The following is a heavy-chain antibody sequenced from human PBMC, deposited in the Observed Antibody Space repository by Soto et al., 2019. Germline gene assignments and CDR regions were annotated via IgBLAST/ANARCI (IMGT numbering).Heavy chain of an antibody. Sequence: SETLSLTCAVYGGSFSGYYWSWIRQPPGKGLEWIGEINHSGSTNYNPSLKSRVTISVDTSKNQFSLKLSSVTAADTAVYYCASIVVVVAADISIRPALDYWGQGTLVTVSS. V-gene: IGHV4-34*01. CDR3: ASIVVVVAADISIRPALDY. CDR2: INHSGST. J-gene: IGHJ4*02. D-gene: IGHD2-15*01. CDR1: GGSFSGYY.